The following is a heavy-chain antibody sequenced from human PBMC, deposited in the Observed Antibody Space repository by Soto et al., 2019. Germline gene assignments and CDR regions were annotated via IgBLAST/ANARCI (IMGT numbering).Heavy chain of an antibody. CDR3: AMDLASIAARPQNAFDI. D-gene: IGHD6-6*01. Sequence: ASVKVSCKASGYNFTSYDINWVRQATGQGLEWMGWMNPNSGNTGYAQKFQGRVTMTRNTSISTAYMELSSLRSEDTAVYYCAMDLASIAARPQNAFDIWGQGTMFTVSS. CDR2: MNPNSGNT. CDR1: GYNFTSYD. J-gene: IGHJ3*02. V-gene: IGHV1-8*02.